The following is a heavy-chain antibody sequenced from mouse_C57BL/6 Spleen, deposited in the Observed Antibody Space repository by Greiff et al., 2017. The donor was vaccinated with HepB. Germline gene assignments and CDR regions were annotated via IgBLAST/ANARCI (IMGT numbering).Heavy chain of an antibody. CDR2: INPSNGGT. D-gene: IGHD1-1*01. Sequence: QVQLQQPGPELVKPGASVKLSCKASGYTFTSYWMHLVKQRPGQGLEWIGNINPSNGGTNYNEKFKSKATLTVDKSSSTAYMQLSSLTSEDSAVYYCARGRRSYAMDYWGQGTSVTVSS. J-gene: IGHJ4*01. CDR1: GYTFTSYW. V-gene: IGHV1-53*01. CDR3: ARGRRSYAMDY.